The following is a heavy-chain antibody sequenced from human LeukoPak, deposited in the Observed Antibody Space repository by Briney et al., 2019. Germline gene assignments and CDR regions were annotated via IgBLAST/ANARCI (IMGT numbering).Heavy chain of an antibody. CDR1: GGSISSYN. V-gene: IGHV4-59*08. D-gene: IGHD3-22*01. Sequence: SETLSLTCTVSGGSISSYNWSWIRQPPGKGLEWIGYIYYSGSTNYNPSLKSRVTISVDTSKNQFSLKLSSVTAADTAVYYCARLLYDSSGYYLGPWGQGTLVTVSS. CDR3: ARLLYDSSGYYLGP. CDR2: IYYSGST. J-gene: IGHJ5*02.